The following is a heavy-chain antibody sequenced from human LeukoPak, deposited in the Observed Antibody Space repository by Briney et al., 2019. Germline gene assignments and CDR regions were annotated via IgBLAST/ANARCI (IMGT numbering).Heavy chain of an antibody. V-gene: IGHV3-23*01. CDR1: GFTFSSYA. CDR2: ISSSSSYI. Sequence: GGSLRLSCAASGFTFSSYAMNWVRQAPGKGLEWVSSISSSSSYIYYADSVKGRFTISRDNSKNTLYLQMNSLRAEDTAVYYCAKGPPLSAFDIWGQGTMVTVSS. CDR3: AKGPPLSAFDI. J-gene: IGHJ3*02.